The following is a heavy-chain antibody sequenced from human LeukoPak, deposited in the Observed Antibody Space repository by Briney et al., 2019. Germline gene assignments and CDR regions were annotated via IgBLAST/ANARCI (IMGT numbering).Heavy chain of an antibody. CDR1: GFTFSSYA. V-gene: IGHV3-30-3*01. D-gene: IGHD6-19*01. CDR3: AKGRIGVDLLDY. J-gene: IGHJ4*02. CDR2: ISYDGSNK. Sequence: PGGSLRLSCAASGFTFSSYAMHWVRQAPGKGLEWVAVISYDGSNKYYADSVKGRFTISRDNSKNTLYLQMNSLRAEDTAVYYCAKGRIGVDLLDYWGQGTLVTVSS.